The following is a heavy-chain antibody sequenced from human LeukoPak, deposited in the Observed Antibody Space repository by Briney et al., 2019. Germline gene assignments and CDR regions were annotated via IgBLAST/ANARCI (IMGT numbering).Heavy chain of an antibody. CDR3: ARGGCSSTSCYADDAFDI. Sequence: GGSLRLSCAASGFTFSSYEMNWVRQAPGKGLEWVSYISSSGSTIYYADSVKGRFTISRDNAKNSLYLQMNSLRAEDTAVYYCARGGCSSTSCYADDAFDIWGQGTMVTVSS. CDR1: GFTFSSYE. J-gene: IGHJ3*02. D-gene: IGHD2-2*01. V-gene: IGHV3-48*03. CDR2: ISSSGSTI.